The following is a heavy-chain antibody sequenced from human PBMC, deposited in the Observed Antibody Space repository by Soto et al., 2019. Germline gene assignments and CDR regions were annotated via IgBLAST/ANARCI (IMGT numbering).Heavy chain of an antibody. CDR3: ARDNSSGSKWFYL. CDR1: GGTFSSYA. Sequence: SVKLSCKASGGTFSSYAISWVRQAPGQGLEWMGGIIPIFGTANYAQKFQGRVTITADESTSTAYMELSSLRSEDTAVYLLARDNSSGSKWFYLWGQGTVVTVSS. J-gene: IGHJ5*02. D-gene: IGHD6-19*01. V-gene: IGHV1-69*13. CDR2: IIPIFGTA.